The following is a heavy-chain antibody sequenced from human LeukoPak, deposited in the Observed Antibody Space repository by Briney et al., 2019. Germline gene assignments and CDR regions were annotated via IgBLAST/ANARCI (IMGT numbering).Heavy chain of an antibody. Sequence: GGSLRLSCAASGFDFSNYWMSWVRQAPGKGLEWVANMKEDGSEKNYVDSVKGRFTISRDNAQDSLYLQMNSLRAEDTAVYYCARDRGYSNFDYWGQGTLVTVSS. D-gene: IGHD4-11*01. CDR2: MKEDGSEK. CDR3: ARDRGYSNFDY. CDR1: GFDFSNYW. J-gene: IGHJ4*02. V-gene: IGHV3-7*01.